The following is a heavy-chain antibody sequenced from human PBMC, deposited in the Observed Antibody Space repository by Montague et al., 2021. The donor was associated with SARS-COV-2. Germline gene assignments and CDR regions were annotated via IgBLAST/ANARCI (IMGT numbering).Heavy chain of an antibody. CDR2: INTSGST. CDR1: GGSISNSSYY. V-gene: IGHV4-39*07. CDR3: ARGRIDVNMIVVVVAGASFYMDV. D-gene: IGHD3-22*01. J-gene: IGHJ6*03. Sequence: SETLSLTCTVSGGSISNSSYYWVWIRQSPGKGLEWIGEINTSGSTNYNPSLKSRITISGDTSKNQFSLKLTSVTAADTAVYYCARGRIDVNMIVVVVAGASFYMDVWGKGTTVTVSS.